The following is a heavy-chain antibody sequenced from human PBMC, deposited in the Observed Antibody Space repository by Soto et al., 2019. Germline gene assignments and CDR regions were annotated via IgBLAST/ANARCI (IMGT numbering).Heavy chain of an antibody. CDR1: GFTFSSYW. Sequence: EVQLVESGGGLVQPGGSLRLSCAASGFTFSSYWMHWVRQAPGKGLVWVSRINSDGSSTCYADSVKGRFTISRDNANNTLYLQMNSLRAEDTAGYYCARAGRGLYFDYCGRGTLLTVSS. D-gene: IGHD5-12*01. J-gene: IGHJ4*02. CDR2: INSDGSST. CDR3: ARAGRGLYFDY. V-gene: IGHV3-74*01.